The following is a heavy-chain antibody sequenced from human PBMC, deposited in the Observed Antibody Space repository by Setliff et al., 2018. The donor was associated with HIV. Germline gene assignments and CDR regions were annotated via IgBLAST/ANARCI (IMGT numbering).Heavy chain of an antibody. CDR2: FSYSEST. Sequence: SETLSLTCTVSGGSIRRSSYYWGWIRQPPGKGLEWIGSFSYSESTYYNPSLKSRVTISVDTSKNQFSLKLNSVTAADTAMYYCARDGGSSGWYFVLGYSDYWGPGTLVTVSS. CDR1: GGSIRRSSYY. D-gene: IGHD6-19*01. CDR3: ARDGGSSGWYFVLGYSDY. J-gene: IGHJ4*02. V-gene: IGHV4-39*02.